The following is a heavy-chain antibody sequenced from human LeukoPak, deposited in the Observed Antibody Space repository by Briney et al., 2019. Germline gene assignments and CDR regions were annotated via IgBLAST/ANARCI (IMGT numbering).Heavy chain of an antibody. CDR2: LYPGDSDT. V-gene: IGHV5-51*01. J-gene: IGHJ4*02. CDR1: RSTFTSYW. CDR3: ARRVWGSSSGYFDY. Sequence: PGESLQISCLGSRSTFTSYWIGCVRQVPGKGLEWMATLYPGDSDTRYSPSFQGKVTISADKSISNAYLQWSSLKAADTAMYYCARRVWGSSSGYFDYWGRGTRVTVAS. D-gene: IGHD6-13*01.